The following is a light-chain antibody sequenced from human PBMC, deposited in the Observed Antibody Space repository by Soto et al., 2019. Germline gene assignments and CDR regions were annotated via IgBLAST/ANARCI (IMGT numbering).Light chain of an antibody. CDR3: SSYAGSCNFV. V-gene: IGLV2-8*01. Sequence: QSALTQPPSASGSPGQSVTISCTGTGSGVDTYKSVSWYQQHPGKAPKLMIYEVNKRPSGVPDRFSGPRSGNTASLTVSGLQPEDEAYYYCSSYAGSCNFVFGGWTKLTVL. J-gene: IGLJ2*01. CDR1: GSGVDTYKS. CDR2: EVN.